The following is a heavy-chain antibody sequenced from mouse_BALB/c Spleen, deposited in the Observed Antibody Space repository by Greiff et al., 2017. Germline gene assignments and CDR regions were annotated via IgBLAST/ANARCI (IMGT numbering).Heavy chain of an antibody. D-gene: IGHD1-1*02. Sequence: QVQLQQSGAELVKPGASVKISCKATGYTFSSYWIQWVKQRPGQGLEWIGEIYPGSGSTNYNEKFKGKATFTADTSSNTAYMQLSSLTSEDSAVSYCATFDYCDCDGSCDYWGQGTTVTVSS. V-gene: IGHV1-9*01. CDR3: ATFDYCDCDGSCDY. J-gene: IGHJ2*01. CDR1: GYTFSSYW. CDR2: IYPGSGST.